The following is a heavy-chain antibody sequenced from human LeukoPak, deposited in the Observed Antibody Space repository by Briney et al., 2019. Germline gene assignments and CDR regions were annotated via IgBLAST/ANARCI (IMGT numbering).Heavy chain of an antibody. CDR3: AKDLPGGWHHYYYYGMDV. Sequence: PGGSLRLSCAASGFTFSSYAMSWVRQAPGKGLEWVSPISGSGDSTYYADSVKGRFTISRDNSKNTLYLQMNSLRAEDTAVYYCAKDLPGGWHHYYYYGMDVWGQGTTVTVSS. CDR1: GFTFSSYA. CDR2: ISGSGDST. J-gene: IGHJ6*02. V-gene: IGHV3-23*01. D-gene: IGHD2-15*01.